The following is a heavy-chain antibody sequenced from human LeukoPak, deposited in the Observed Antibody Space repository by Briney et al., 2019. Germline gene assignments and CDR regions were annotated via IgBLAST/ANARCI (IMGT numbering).Heavy chain of an antibody. D-gene: IGHD3-10*01. J-gene: IGHJ4*02. Sequence: GGSLRLSCEASGFIFFNSAMTWVRQAPGKGLEWVSTISGFGESTYHADSVKGRFTISREQFKSTLYLQMNSLRVEDTAIYYCARGGHRSPFDYWGQGAPVTVSS. CDR1: GFIFFNSA. CDR2: ISGFGEST. CDR3: ARGGHRSPFDY. V-gene: IGHV3-23*01.